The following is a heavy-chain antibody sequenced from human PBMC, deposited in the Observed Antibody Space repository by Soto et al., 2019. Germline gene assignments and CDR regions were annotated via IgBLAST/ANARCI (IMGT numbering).Heavy chain of an antibody. V-gene: IGHV4-31*03. CDR3: ARRRYYYDSSGYSLDY. D-gene: IGHD3-22*01. CDR2: IYYSGST. J-gene: IGHJ4*02. CDR1: GGSVSSGSYY. Sequence: SETLSLTCTVSGGSVSSGSYYWSWIRQHPGKGLEWIGYIYYSGSTYYNPSLKSRVTISVDTSKNQFSLKLSSVTAADTAVYYCARRRYYYDSSGYSLDYWGQGTLVTVSS.